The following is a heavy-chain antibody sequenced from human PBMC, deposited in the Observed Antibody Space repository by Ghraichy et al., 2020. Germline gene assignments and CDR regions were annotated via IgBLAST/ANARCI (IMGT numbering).Heavy chain of an antibody. Sequence: SVKVSCKASGGTFSSYAISWVRQAPGQGLEWMGGIIPIFGTANYAQKFQGRVTITADESTSTAYMELSSLRSEDTAVYYCARSGIVVVYSTYFDYWGQGTLVTVSS. D-gene: IGHD3-22*01. J-gene: IGHJ4*02. CDR3: ARSGIVVVYSTYFDY. CDR2: IIPIFGTA. CDR1: GGTFSSYA. V-gene: IGHV1-69*13.